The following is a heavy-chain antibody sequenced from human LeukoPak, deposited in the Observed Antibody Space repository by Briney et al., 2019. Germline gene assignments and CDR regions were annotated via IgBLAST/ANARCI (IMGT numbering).Heavy chain of an antibody. CDR1: GYTLTELS. J-gene: IGHJ4*02. CDR2: FDPEDGET. Sequence: GASVKVSCKVSGYTLTELSMHWVRQAPGKGLEWTGGFDPEDGETIYAQKFQGRVTMTEDTSTDTAYMELSSLRSEDTAVYYCATRRPNYDILTGYYRNYFDYWGQGTLVTVSS. CDR3: ATRRPNYDILTGYYRNYFDY. D-gene: IGHD3-9*01. V-gene: IGHV1-24*01.